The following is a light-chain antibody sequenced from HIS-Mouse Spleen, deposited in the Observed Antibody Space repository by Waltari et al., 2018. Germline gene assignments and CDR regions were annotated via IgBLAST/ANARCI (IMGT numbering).Light chain of an antibody. Sequence: QSVLTQPPSASGTPGQRVTISCSGSSPNIGSNYVYWYQQLPGTAPNLLIYRNNQRRSAVPERFSGSKAGTSASRAISVLRSEDEADYYCAAWDDSLSGPWVFGGGTKLTVL. V-gene: IGLV1-47*01. CDR3: AAWDDSLSGPWV. CDR2: RNN. CDR1: SPNIGSNY. J-gene: IGLJ3*02.